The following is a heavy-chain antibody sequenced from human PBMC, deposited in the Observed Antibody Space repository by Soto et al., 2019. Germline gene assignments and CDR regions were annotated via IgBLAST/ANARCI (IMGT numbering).Heavy chain of an antibody. V-gene: IGHV3-21*01. Sequence: FLRLSCAASGFTFSSYSMNWVRQAPGKGLEWVSSISSSSSYIYYADSVKGRFTISRDNAKNSLYLQMNSLRAEDTAVYYCARDMNYYYGMDVWGQGTTVTVSS. CDR1: GFTFSSYS. J-gene: IGHJ6*02. CDR3: ARDMNYYYGMDV. D-gene: IGHD3-16*01. CDR2: ISSSSSYI.